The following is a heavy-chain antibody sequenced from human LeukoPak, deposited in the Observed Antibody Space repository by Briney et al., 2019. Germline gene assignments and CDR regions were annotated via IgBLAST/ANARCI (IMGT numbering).Heavy chain of an antibody. CDR1: GGSISSSSYY. J-gene: IGHJ4*02. CDR3: ARHVHYDFWSGYFFDY. D-gene: IGHD3-3*01. Sequence: SETLSLTCTVSGGSISSSSYYWGWIRQPPGKGLEWIGSIYYSGSTYYNPSLKSRVTISVDTSKNQFSLKLSSVTAADTAVYYCARHVHYDFWSGYFFDYWGQGTLVTVSS. CDR2: IYYSGST. V-gene: IGHV4-39*01.